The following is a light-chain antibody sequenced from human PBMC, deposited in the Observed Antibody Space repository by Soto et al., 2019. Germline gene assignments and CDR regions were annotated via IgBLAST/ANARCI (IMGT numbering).Light chain of an antibody. CDR3: QQRSNWPPIT. Sequence: ENVLTQSPATLSLSPGDTATLSCRATQSLRNYLAWYQQKPGQAPRLLIYDASNRATGIPARFSGSGSGTDFTLTISSLEPEDFAVYYCQQRSNWPPITFGQGTRLEIK. J-gene: IGKJ5*01. CDR2: DAS. V-gene: IGKV3-11*01. CDR1: QSLRNY.